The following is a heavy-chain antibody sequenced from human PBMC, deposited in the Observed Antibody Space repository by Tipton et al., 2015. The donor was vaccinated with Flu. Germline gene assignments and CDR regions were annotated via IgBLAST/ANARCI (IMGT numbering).Heavy chain of an antibody. V-gene: IGHV4-30-4*01. CDR1: GGSISSDDYY. J-gene: IGHJ4*02. CDR3: ATSTSGPYYFDF. Sequence: LRLSCTVSGGSISSDDYYWTWIRQPPGKGLEWIGYIFDSDNSYYNPSLKSRVTISVDTSKNQFSLKLNSVTAADTAVYYCATSTSGPYYFDFWGQGTLATVSS. D-gene: IGHD3-16*01. CDR2: IFDSDNS.